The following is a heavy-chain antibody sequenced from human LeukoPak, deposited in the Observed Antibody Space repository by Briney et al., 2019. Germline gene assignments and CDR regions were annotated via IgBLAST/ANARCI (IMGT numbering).Heavy chain of an antibody. J-gene: IGHJ4*02. CDR2: IKYDGSMT. D-gene: IGHD3-22*01. V-gene: IGHV3-74*01. CDR1: GFTFSTYW. CDR3: ARGASSAYYVDY. Sequence: GGSLRLSCAASGFTFSTYWMHWVRQAPGKGLVWVSRIKYDGSMTTYGDSVRGRFSISRDNAKNTVDLQMNSLRAEDTAVYYCARGASSAYYVDYWGQGTLVSVSS.